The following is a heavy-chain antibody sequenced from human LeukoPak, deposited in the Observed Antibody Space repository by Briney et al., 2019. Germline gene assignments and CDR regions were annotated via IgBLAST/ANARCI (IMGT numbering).Heavy chain of an antibody. Sequence: VASVKVSCKASGYTFTSYYMHWVREAPGQGLEWMGIINPSGGSTSYAQKFQGRVTMIRETSTSTVYMELSSLRSEDKAVYYCAKSDYGGTSEIFGYGGQGTWVTVSS. CDR2: INPSGGST. J-gene: IGHJ4*02. D-gene: IGHD4-23*01. CDR3: AKSDYGGTSEIFGY. V-gene: IGHV1-46*01. CDR1: GYTFTSYY.